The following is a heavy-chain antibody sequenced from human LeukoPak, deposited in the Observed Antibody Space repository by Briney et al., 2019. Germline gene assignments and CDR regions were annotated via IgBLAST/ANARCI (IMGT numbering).Heavy chain of an antibody. CDR1: GFIFSSYS. V-gene: IGHV3-48*01. Sequence: GGSLRLSCAASGFIFSSYSMNWVRQAPGKGLEWISYIRSSRSTIYYADSVKGRFTISRDNAKNSLYLQMNSLSPDDTAVYYCAELGITMIGGVWGKGTTVTISS. CDR2: IRSSRSTI. D-gene: IGHD3-10*02. CDR3: AELGITMIGGV. J-gene: IGHJ6*04.